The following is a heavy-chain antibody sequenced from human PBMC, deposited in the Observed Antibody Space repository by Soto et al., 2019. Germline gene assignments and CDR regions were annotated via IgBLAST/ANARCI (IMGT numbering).Heavy chain of an antibody. Sequence: LRLSCAASGFTFSSSAMSWVRQAPGRGLEWVSAISGSGGTPYYADSVKGRFTISRDNSRNTLYLVLNSLRAEDTAVYYCAMGLAAAGPLDYWGQGTLVTVSS. V-gene: IGHV3-23*01. D-gene: IGHD6-13*01. CDR3: AMGLAAAGPLDY. CDR1: GFTFSSSA. CDR2: ISGSGGTP. J-gene: IGHJ4*02.